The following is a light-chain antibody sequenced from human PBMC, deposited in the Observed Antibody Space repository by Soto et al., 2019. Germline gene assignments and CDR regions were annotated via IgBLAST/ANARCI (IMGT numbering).Light chain of an antibody. J-gene: IGKJ2*01. CDR3: QQYDSYPPT. CDR2: AAS. Sequence: DIQLTQSPSSLSASVGDTVTITCRASGDINYFLAWFQQKPGKAPKSLIYAASSLQTGVPSRFTGSGSGTTFTLTISSLQPEDFATYYCQQYDSYPPTFGQGTELEIK. CDR1: GDINYF. V-gene: IGKV1-16*01.